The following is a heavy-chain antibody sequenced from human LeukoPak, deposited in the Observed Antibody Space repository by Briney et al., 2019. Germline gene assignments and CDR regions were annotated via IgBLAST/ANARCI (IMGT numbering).Heavy chain of an antibody. CDR1: GFTFSSYA. CDR2: ISGSGGRT. CDR3: AKDIWGGTAMVFDY. D-gene: IGHD5-18*01. J-gene: IGHJ4*02. V-gene: IGHV3-23*01. Sequence: GGSLRLSCAASGFTFSSYAMSWVRQAPGKGLEWVSGISGSGGRTFYADAVKGRFTISRDNSKNTLYLHMNNLRDDDTAVYYCAKDIWGGTAMVFDYWGQGTLVTVSS.